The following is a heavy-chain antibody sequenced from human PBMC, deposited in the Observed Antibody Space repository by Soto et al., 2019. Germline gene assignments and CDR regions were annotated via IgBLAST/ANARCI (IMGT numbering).Heavy chain of an antibody. J-gene: IGHJ6*02. V-gene: IGHV4-61*01. D-gene: IGHD3-9*01. Sequence: PSETLSLTCTVSGGSVSSGSYYWSWIRQPPGKGLEWIGYIYYSGSTNYNPSLKSRVTISVDTSKNQFSLKLSSVTAADTAVYYCARGPRRYDILTGYYPSGMDVWGQGTMLTVSS. CDR1: GGSVSSGSYY. CDR3: ARGPRRYDILTGYYPSGMDV. CDR2: IYYSGST.